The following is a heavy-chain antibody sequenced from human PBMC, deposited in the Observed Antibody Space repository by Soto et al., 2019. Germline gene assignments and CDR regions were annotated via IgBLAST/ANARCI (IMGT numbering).Heavy chain of an antibody. V-gene: IGHV4-30-4*01. CDR2: IYYSGST. CDR3: ARAWRFDFLEWLPSRIWFDP. D-gene: IGHD3-3*01. CDR1: GGSISSGDYY. Sequence: QVQLQESGPGLVKPSQTLSLTCTVSGGSISSGDYYWSWIRQPPGKGLEWIGYIYYSGSTYYNPSLKSRVTISVDTSKNQFSLKLSSVTAADTAVYYCARAWRFDFLEWLPSRIWFDPWGQGTLVTVSS. J-gene: IGHJ5*02.